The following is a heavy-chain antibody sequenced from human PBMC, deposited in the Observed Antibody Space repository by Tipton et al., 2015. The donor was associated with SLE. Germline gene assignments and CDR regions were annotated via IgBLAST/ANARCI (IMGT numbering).Heavy chain of an antibody. V-gene: IGHV3-30*04. CDR1: GFTFSSYA. CDR2: ISYDGSNK. Sequence: QLVQSGGGVVQPGRSLRLSCAASGFTFSSYAMHWVRQAPGKGLEWVAVISYDGSNKYYADSVKGRFTISRDNSKNTLYLQMNSLRAEDTAVYYCARGGRIVVVPASGAFDIWGQGTMVTVSS. D-gene: IGHD2-2*01. CDR3: ARGGRIVVVPASGAFDI. J-gene: IGHJ3*02.